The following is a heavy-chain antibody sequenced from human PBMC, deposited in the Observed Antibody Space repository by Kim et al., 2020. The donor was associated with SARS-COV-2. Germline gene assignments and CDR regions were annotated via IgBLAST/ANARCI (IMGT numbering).Heavy chain of an antibody. D-gene: IGHD5-18*01. CDR1: GFTFSDHY. V-gene: IGHV3-72*01. CDR3: TRGGYRKIGNYYYGM. Sequence: GGSLRLSCAASGFTFSDHYMDWVRQAPGKGLEWIGRTRDRANSYTTEYAASVKGRFTISRDDSKNSLFLQMNSLKAEDTAVYYCTRGGYRKIGNYYYGM. J-gene: IGHJ6*01. CDR2: TRDRANSYTT.